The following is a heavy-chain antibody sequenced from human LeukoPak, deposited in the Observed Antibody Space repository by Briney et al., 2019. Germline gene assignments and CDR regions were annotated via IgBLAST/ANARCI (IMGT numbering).Heavy chain of an antibody. Sequence: SETLSLTCAVYGGSFSGYYWSWIRQPPGKGLEWIGEINHSGSTYYNPSLKSRVTISVDRSKNQFSLKLSSVTAADTAVYYCARRYSSSSGLDYWGQGTLVTVSS. CDR2: INHSGST. D-gene: IGHD6-6*01. CDR1: GGSFSGYY. J-gene: IGHJ4*02. V-gene: IGHV4-34*01. CDR3: ARRYSSSSGLDY.